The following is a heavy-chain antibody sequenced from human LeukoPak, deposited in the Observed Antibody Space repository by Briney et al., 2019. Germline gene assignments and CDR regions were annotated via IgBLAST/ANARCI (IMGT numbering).Heavy chain of an antibody. CDR3: ARDTWNHIDF. V-gene: IGHV3-48*03. J-gene: IGHJ4*02. CDR1: GFTFRSYE. Sequence: GGSLRLSCAASGFTFRSYEMNWVRQAPGKGLEWISYISGTGTTIYYADSVKGRFTISRDNANNALYLQMISLRAEDTAVYYCARDTWNHIDFWGQGTLVTVSS. D-gene: IGHD1-14*01. CDR2: ISGTGTTI.